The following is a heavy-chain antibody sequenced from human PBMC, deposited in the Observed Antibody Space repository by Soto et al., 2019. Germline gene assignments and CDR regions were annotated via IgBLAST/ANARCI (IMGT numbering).Heavy chain of an antibody. V-gene: IGHV1-3*01. J-gene: IGHJ6*02. CDR2: INPGNGDT. CDR1: GYSFTKYG. Sequence: ASVKVSCTTSGYSFTKYGLHWVRQAPGQRLEWMGWINPGNGDTKYSQKFQGRVTITRDTSATTAYMELSSLRSEDSAVFYCARTDCSSTSCYNYYYYGMDVWGQGTTVTVS. CDR3: ARTDCSSTSCYNYYYYGMDV. D-gene: IGHD2-2*01.